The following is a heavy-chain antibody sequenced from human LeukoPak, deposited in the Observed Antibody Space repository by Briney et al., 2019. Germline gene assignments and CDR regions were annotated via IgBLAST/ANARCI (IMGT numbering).Heavy chain of an antibody. CDR3: ARGANNWNYRSYFDF. V-gene: IGHV3-33*01. J-gene: IGHJ4*02. D-gene: IGHD1-7*01. CDR2: AWYDGSTK. Sequence: GGSLRLSCVASGFSFSSYGMHWVRQAPNKGLQWVAVAWYDGSTKYYEDSVKGRFTISRDSSKNTLYLQMNSLRAEDTAVYYCARGANNWNYRSYFDFRGQGTLVTVSS. CDR1: GFSFSSYG.